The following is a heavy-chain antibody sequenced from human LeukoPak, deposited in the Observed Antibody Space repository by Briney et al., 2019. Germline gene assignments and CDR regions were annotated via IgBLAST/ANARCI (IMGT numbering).Heavy chain of an antibody. CDR2: ISTRGSYI. CDR3: ARAGDVDTAMVFQYFDY. J-gene: IGHJ4*02. V-gene: IGHV3-21*01. D-gene: IGHD5-18*01. Sequence: PGGSLRLSCAASGFTFSSYNMNWVRQAPGKGLEWVSSISTRGSYIYYADSLKGRFTISRDNAKNSLYLQMNSLRAEDTAVYYCARAGDVDTAMVFQYFDYWGQGTLVTVSS. CDR1: GFTFSSYN.